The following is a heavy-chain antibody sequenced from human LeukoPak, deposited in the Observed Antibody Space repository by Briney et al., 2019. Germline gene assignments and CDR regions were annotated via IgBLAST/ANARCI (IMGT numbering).Heavy chain of an antibody. J-gene: IGHJ4*02. D-gene: IGHD2-21*01. CDR3: AGGDFDY. V-gene: IGHV3-66*01. CDR2: IYSGAST. CDR1: GFTFSDAW. Sequence: GGSLRLSCVASGFTFSDAWMNWVRQAPGKGLEWVSVIYSGASTYYADSVKGRFTISRDNSKNTLYLQMNSLRAEDTAVYYCAGGDFDYWGQGTLVTVSS.